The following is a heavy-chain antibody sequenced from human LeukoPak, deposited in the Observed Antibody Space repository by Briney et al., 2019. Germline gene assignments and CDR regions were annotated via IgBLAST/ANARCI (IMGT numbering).Heavy chain of an antibody. CDR2: IYYSGST. D-gene: IGHD3-16*01. V-gene: IGHV4-39*01. CDR3: ARLSLGRGYYFDY. Sequence: SETLSLTCTVSGGSISSSSYYWGWIRQPPGKGLEWIGSIYYSGSTHYNPSLKSRVTISVDTSKKQFSLKLSSVTAADTAVYYCARLSLGRGYYFDYWAQGTLVTVSS. J-gene: IGHJ4*02. CDR1: GGSISSSSYY.